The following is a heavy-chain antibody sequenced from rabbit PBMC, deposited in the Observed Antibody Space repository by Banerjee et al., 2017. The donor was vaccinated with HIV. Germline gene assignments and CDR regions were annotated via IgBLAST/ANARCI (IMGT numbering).Heavy chain of an antibody. Sequence: QEQLEESGGDLVKPGASLTLTCTASGFSFNSYYYMCWVRQAPGKGLELIACIDVGSSGSTWYASWAKGRFTISKTSSTTVTLQMTSLTAADTATYFCARDWYVDYGDWRLWGPGTLVT. V-gene: IGHV1S45*01. CDR1: GFSFNSYYY. J-gene: IGHJ4*01. CDR2: IDVGSSGST. CDR3: ARDWYVDYGDWRL. D-gene: IGHD2-1*01.